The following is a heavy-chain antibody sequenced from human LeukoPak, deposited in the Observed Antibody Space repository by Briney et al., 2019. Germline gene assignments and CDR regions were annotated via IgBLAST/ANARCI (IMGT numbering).Heavy chain of an antibody. CDR3: ARATAKLRYFDWLSAFDC. J-gene: IGHJ4*02. V-gene: IGHV3-7*01. CDR1: GFNFSSHW. Sequence: PGGSLRLSCAASGFNFSSHWMSWVRQAPGKGLEWVANIGQDGTEKNYVDSVKGRFTISRDNAKNSLYLQMNSLRAEDTAVYYCARATAKLRYFDWLSAFDCWGQGTLVTVSS. D-gene: IGHD3-9*01. CDR2: IGQDGTEK.